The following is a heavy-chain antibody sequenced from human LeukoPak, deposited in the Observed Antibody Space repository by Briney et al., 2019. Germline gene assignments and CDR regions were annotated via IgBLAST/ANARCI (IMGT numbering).Heavy chain of an antibody. J-gene: IGHJ4*02. CDR1: GGSISSGGYS. Sequence: SQTLSLTCAVSGGSISSGGYSWSWIRQPPGKGLEWIGYIYHSGSTYYNPSLKSRVTISVDRSKSQFSLKLSSVTAADTAVYYCARGRTETMIVVVITEFDYWGQGTLVTVSS. CDR3: ARGRTETMIVVVITEFDY. CDR2: IYHSGST. V-gene: IGHV4-30-2*01. D-gene: IGHD3-22*01.